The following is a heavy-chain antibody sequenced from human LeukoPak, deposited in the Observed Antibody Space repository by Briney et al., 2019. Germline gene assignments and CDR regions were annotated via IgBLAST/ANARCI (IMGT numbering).Heavy chain of an antibody. J-gene: IGHJ4*02. CDR2: IKSKTGGETT. V-gene: IGHV3-15*01. D-gene: IGHD3-16*01. CDR3: TTGLGPQDPPFDY. Sequence: PGGSLRLSCAASVNNAWMSWVRQAPGKGLEWVGRIKSKTGGETTDYAAPVKGRFTISRDDSRTTLYLQMNSLKSEDTAVYYCTTGLGPQDPPFDYWGQGTLVTVSS. CDR1: VNNAW.